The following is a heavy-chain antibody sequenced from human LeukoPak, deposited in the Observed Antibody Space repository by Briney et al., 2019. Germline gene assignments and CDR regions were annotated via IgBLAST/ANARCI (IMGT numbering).Heavy chain of an antibody. CDR2: IYTSGSA. J-gene: IGHJ6*03. CDR3: ARDPRRPGYMDV. V-gene: IGHV4-4*07. D-gene: IGHD2-2*01. CDR1: GGSISSYY. Sequence: SETLSLTCTVSGGSISSYYWSWIRQPAGKGLEWIGRIYTSGSANYNPSLKSRVTMSVDTSKNQFSLKLSSVTAADTAVYYCARDPRRPGYMDVWGKGTTVTVSS.